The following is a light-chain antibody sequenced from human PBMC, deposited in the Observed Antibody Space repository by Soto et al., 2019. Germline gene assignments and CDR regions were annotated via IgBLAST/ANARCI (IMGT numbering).Light chain of an antibody. V-gene: IGKV3D-15*01. CDR1: QSVSSSY. Sequence: EIVLTQSPGTLSLSQGERATLSCRASQSVSSSYLAWYQQKPGQAPRLLIFGASSRATGIPARFSGSGSGTEFNLTISSLQSEDFAVYFCQQYDDWLRLTFGGGTKVDIK. J-gene: IGKJ4*01. CDR2: GAS. CDR3: QQYDDWLRLT.